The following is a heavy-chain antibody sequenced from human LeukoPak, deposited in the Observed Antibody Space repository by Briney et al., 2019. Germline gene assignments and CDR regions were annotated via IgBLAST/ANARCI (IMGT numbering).Heavy chain of an antibody. CDR3: ARGERSGYYDSSGQRRSDY. CDR1: GFTFSSYS. J-gene: IGHJ4*02. D-gene: IGHD3-22*01. Sequence: GGSLRLSCVASGFTFSSYSMNWVRQAPGKGLEWVSSISSSSSYIYYADSVKGRFTISRDNAKNSLYLQMNSLRAEDTAVYYCARGERSGYYDSSGQRRSDYWGQGTLVTVSS. V-gene: IGHV3-21*04. CDR2: ISSSSSYI.